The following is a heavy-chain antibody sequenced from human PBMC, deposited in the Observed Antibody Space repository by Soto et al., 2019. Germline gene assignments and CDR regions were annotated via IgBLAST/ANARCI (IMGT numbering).Heavy chain of an antibody. J-gene: IGHJ2*01. CDR3: ARDFDWNLDA. V-gene: IGHV3-74*03. CDR2: INGDGSSR. Sequence: VESGGGVFQSGGSLRLSCAASGFTASNFWMHGVRQAPGEGLVWVARINGDGSSRTYADSMKGRLTISRDNAKNMVFLDMKSLRGEDTAVYYCARDFDWNLDAWGRGTLVTVSS. CDR1: GFTASNFW. D-gene: IGHD3-9*01.